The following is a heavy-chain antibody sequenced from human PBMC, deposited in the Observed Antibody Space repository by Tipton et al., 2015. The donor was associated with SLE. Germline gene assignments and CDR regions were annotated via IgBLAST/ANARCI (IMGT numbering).Heavy chain of an antibody. CDR3: AVHDYGYFDY. D-gene: IGHD4-17*01. Sequence: LRLSCTVSGGSISSSSYYWGWIRQPPGKVLEWIGSIYYSGSTYYNPSLKSRVTISVDTSKNQFSLKLSSVTAADTAVYYCAVHDYGYFDYWGQGTLVTVSS. CDR1: GGSISSSSYY. V-gene: IGHV4-39*07. J-gene: IGHJ4*02. CDR2: IYYSGST.